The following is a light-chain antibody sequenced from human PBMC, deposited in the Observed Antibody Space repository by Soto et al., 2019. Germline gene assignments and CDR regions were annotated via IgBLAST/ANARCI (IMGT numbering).Light chain of an antibody. V-gene: IGKV1-5*01. CDR1: QSIGYW. CDR3: QQYNSYSKT. Sequence: DIQMTQSPSTLSASVGDRVTITCRASQSIGYWLAWYQQKPGKAPNLLLYAASSLETGVPSRFSGSGSGTEVTLSISSLQPDDSASYYCQQYNSYSKTFGQGTKVEIK. CDR2: AAS. J-gene: IGKJ1*01.